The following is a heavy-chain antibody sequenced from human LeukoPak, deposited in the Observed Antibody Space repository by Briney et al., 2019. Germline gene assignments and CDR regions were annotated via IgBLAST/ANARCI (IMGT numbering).Heavy chain of an antibody. CDR2: IYYSGST. J-gene: IGHJ4*02. V-gene: IGHV4-59*01. CDR3: ARLGGYSGYDLDY. D-gene: IGHD5-12*01. CDR1: GGSISSYY. Sequence: SETLSLTCTVSGGSISSYYWSWIRQPPGKGLEWIGYIYYSGSTNYNPSLKSRVTISVDTPKNQFSLKLSSVTAADTAVYYCARLGGYSGYDLDYWGQGTLVTVSS.